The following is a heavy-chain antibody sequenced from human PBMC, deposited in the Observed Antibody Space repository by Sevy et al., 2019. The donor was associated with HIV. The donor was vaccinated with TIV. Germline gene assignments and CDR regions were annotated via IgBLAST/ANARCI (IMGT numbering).Heavy chain of an antibody. Sequence: ASVNVSCKASGYTFTSFGISWVRQAPGQGPEWMAWISAYNGHTNYAQKFQGRVTMTQDISTSTVYMELRSLRSDDTAIYYCTRDLGSSPASFFDYWGQETLVTVSS. CDR2: ISAYNGHT. CDR1: GYTFTSFG. J-gene: IGHJ4*02. D-gene: IGHD6-19*01. CDR3: TRDLGSSPASFFDY. V-gene: IGHV1-18*04.